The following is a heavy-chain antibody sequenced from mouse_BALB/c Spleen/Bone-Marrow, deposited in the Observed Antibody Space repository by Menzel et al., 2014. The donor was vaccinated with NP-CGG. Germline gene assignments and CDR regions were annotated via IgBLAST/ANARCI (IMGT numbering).Heavy chain of an antibody. CDR2: IDPSDSET. Sequence: QVQLKQSGPQLVRPGASVKISCKASGYSFTSYWMHWVKQRPGQGLEWIGMIDPSDSETRLNQKFKDKATLTVDKSSSTAYMQLSSPTSGDSAVYYCARDKGAWFAYWGQGTLVTVSA. CDR3: ARDKGAWFAY. J-gene: IGHJ3*01. V-gene: IGHV1S126*01. CDR1: GYSFTSYW.